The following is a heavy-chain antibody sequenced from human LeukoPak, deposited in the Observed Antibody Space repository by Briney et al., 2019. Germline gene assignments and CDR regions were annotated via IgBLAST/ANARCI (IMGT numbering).Heavy chain of an antibody. CDR1: GFTFSSYW. D-gene: IGHD2-8*01. Sequence: GGSLRLSCVASGFTFSSYWMAWVRQAPGMGLEWVAKIKQDGSEKYYVDSVKGRFTISRDNAKNSLYLQMNSLRAEDTALYYCARVSYYPHDAFDIWGQGTMVTVSS. CDR2: IKQDGSEK. J-gene: IGHJ3*02. V-gene: IGHV3-7*01. CDR3: ARVSYYPHDAFDI.